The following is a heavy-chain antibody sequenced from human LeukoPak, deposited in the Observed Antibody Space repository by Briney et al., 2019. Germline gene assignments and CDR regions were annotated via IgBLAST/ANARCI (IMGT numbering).Heavy chain of an antibody. V-gene: IGHV5-51*01. J-gene: IGHJ6*03. CDR1: EYSFTTYW. D-gene: IGHD3-22*01. Sequence: GDSLKISGKRSEYSFTTYWIGWVGQLPGKGLDGMGIVFPGESDTRYNPSCQGQVTISAAKSISTDYLQWTSLKASDTAMYYCARHFYYSDSSVYSYYMDVWGKGTTVTVSS. CDR2: VFPGESDT. CDR3: ARHFYYSDSSVYSYYMDV.